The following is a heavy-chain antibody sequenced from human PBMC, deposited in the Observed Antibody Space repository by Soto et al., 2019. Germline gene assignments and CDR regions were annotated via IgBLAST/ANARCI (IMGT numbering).Heavy chain of an antibody. J-gene: IGHJ4*02. CDR1: GGSFSDFA. D-gene: IGHD2-21*01. CDR2: IIPMFAAT. CDR3: ARGAIVAVPAALSSYHDYTNYRFDS. V-gene: IGHV1-69*01. Sequence: QVQLAQSGAEMTKPGSSVKVSCRASGGSFSDFAFSWVRQAPGQGLEWMGGIIPMFAATKYAQRLQERVTITADESTNTVYLALNRLTSEDTAIYYCARGAIVAVPAALSSYHDYTNYRFDSWGQGTLVTVSS.